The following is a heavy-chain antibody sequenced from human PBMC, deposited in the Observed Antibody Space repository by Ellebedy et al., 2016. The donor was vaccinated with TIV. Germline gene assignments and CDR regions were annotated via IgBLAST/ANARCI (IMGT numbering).Heavy chain of an antibody. D-gene: IGHD3-10*01. Sequence: PGGSLRLSCVVSGFTFSSYGMNWVRQAPGKRLEWVLGISGGGTNTYYADSVKGRFTISRDNSMNTLYLQMNSLKTEDTAVYYCTTGKGYGSGNYYTTHYFFDSWGQGTLVTVSS. CDR1: GFTFSSYG. J-gene: IGHJ4*02. V-gene: IGHV3-23*01. CDR2: ISGGGTNT. CDR3: TTGKGYGSGNYYTTHYFFDS.